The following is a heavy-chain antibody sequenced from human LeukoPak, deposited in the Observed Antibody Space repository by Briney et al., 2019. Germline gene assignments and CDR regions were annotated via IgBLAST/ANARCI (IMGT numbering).Heavy chain of an antibody. D-gene: IGHD3-22*01. CDR2: IKQDGSEK. J-gene: IGHJ4*02. CDR3: ARDYDGSGYYLRPLFDY. CDR1: GFTFSSYW. V-gene: IGHV3-7*01. Sequence: GGSLRLSCAASGFTFSSYWMSWVRQAPGKGLEWVANIKQDGSEKYYVDSVKGRFTISRDNAKNSLYLQMNSLRAEDTAVYYCARDYDGSGYYLRPLFDYWGQGTLVTVSS.